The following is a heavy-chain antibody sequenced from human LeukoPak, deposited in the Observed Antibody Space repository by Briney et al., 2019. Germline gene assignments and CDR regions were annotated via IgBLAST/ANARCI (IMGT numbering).Heavy chain of an antibody. CDR2: IYSGGTT. Sequence: QPGGSLRLSCAASGFTVSSDYMSWVRQAPGKGLEWVSVIYSGGTTYYADSVKGRFTVSRDNSKNTLYLQMNSLRAEDTAVYYCAGGGTGGSGYDLAFWGQGTPVTVSS. V-gene: IGHV3-53*01. CDR3: AGGGTGGSGYDLAF. J-gene: IGHJ4*02. D-gene: IGHD5-12*01. CDR1: GFTVSSDY.